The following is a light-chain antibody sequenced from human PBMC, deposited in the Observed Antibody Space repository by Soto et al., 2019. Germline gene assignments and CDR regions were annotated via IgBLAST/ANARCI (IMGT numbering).Light chain of an antibody. CDR2: EVT. CDR1: SGDVGGYNF. J-gene: IGLJ1*01. V-gene: IGLV2-8*01. Sequence: QSVLTQPPSASGSPGQSVTISCTGTSGDVGGYNFVSWYQQHPGKAPKLMIFEVTRRPSGVPARFSGSKSGNTASLTVSGLKAEDETDYYCSSYASSNTFVFGTGTKVPVL. CDR3: SSYASSNTFV.